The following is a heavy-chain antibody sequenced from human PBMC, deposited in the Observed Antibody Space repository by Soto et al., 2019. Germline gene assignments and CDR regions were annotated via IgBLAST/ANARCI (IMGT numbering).Heavy chain of an antibody. CDR2: ISGSGGST. V-gene: IGHV3-23*01. CDR1: GFTFSSYA. Sequence: EVQLLESGGGLVQPGGSLRLSCAASGFTFSSYAMSWVRQAPGKGLEWVSAISGSGGSTYYADSVKGRFTISRDNSKNTLNLQMNHLRGEDTAVYYCAKVARPSGWYLPFDYWGQGTLVTVSS. CDR3: AKVARPSGWYLPFDY. J-gene: IGHJ4*02. D-gene: IGHD6-19*01.